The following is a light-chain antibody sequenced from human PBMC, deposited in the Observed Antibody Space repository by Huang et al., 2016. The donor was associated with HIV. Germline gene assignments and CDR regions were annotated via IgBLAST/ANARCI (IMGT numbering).Light chain of an antibody. CDR3: QQYHTSPLT. J-gene: IGKJ4*01. V-gene: IGKV1-5*01. CDR2: DAS. CDR1: QTINSW. Sequence: DIRMTQSPSTLSASVGDRVTITCRASQTINSWWAWYQQRPGKAPKLLIYDASRLQTGVPSRFSGSGSGTEFTLTITSLQPDNFATYYFQQYHTSPLTFGGGTKVEI.